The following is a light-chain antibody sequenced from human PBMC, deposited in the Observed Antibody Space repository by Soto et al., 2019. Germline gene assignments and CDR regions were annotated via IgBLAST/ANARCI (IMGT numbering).Light chain of an antibody. Sequence: QLVLTQSPSASAFLVASVKLTCTLSSGHSSYAIEWHQQQPEKGPRYLMKLNSDGSHSKGDGIPDRFPGSSSGAERYLTISSLQSEDEADYYCQTWGTGIVVFGGGTKVTVL. CDR3: QTWGTGIVV. J-gene: IGLJ2*01. V-gene: IGLV4-69*01. CDR1: SGHSSYA. CDR2: LNSDGSH.